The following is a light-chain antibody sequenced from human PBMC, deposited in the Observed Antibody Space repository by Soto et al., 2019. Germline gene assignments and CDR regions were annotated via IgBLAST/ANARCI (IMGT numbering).Light chain of an antibody. CDR2: DVS. Sequence: QSVLTQPASVSGSPGQSITISCTGTNSDVGGYTYVSWYQQHPGKAPKLMIYDVSNRPSGVSNRFSGYESGNTASLTISGLQADDEADYYCSSYTSSSTPYVFGTGTKLTVL. J-gene: IGLJ1*01. CDR3: SSYTSSSTPYV. CDR1: NSDVGGYTY. V-gene: IGLV2-14*03.